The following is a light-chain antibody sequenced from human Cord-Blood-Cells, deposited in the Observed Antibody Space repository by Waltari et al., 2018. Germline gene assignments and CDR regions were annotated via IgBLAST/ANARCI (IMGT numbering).Light chain of an antibody. CDR2: QDS. CDR3: QAWDSSTAV. CDR1: KLGDNN. J-gene: IGLJ2*01. Sequence: SYELTQPPSVSVSPGQTASITCSGDKLGDNNACWSQQKPGQSPVLVIYQDSKRPSGIPERFSGSNSGNTATLTISGTQAMDEADYYCQAWDSSTAVFGGGTKLTVL. V-gene: IGLV3-1*01.